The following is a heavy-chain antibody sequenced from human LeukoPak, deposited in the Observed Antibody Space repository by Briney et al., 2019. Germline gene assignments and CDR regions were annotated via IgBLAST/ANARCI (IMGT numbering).Heavy chain of an antibody. V-gene: IGHV4-39*01. CDR1: GGSISSSSYY. Sequence: SETLSLTCKVSGGSISSSSYYWAWIRQPPGKGLEWIGSVYFSGNTYYNLSLKSRVTISVDTSKNQFSLRLSSVTAADTALYYCARHRSSSGYYSLQYWGQGTLATVSS. J-gene: IGHJ4*02. CDR2: VYFSGNT. D-gene: IGHD3-22*01. CDR3: ARHRSSSGYYSLQY.